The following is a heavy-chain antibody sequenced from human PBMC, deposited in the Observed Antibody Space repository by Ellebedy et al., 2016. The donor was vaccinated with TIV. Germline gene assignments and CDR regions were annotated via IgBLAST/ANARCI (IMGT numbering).Heavy chain of an antibody. CDR2: ISAYSGGT. Sequence: ASVKVSCKASGYTFTSYGISWVRQAPGQGLEWMGWISAYSGGTNYAPKFQGRVTMTRDMSISTGYMELSGLKSDDTAVYYCAAFPYISTSSAFWGQGTLVTVSS. V-gene: IGHV1-18*01. D-gene: IGHD3-3*02. J-gene: IGHJ4*02. CDR3: AAFPYISTSSAF. CDR1: GYTFTSYG.